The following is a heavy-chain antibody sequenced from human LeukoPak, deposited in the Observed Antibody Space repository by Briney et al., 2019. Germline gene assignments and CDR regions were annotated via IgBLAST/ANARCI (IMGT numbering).Heavy chain of an antibody. V-gene: IGHV3-30*04. CDR1: GFTFSSYA. D-gene: IGHD2-15*01. J-gene: IGHJ4*02. Sequence: GGSLRLSCAASGFTFSSYAMHWVRQAPGKGLEWVAVISYDGSNKYYADSVKGRFTISRDNSKNTLYLQMNSLRAEDTAVYYCARDHNDIVVVVAAIDYWGQGTLVTVSS. CDR2: ISYDGSNK. CDR3: ARDHNDIVVVVAAIDY.